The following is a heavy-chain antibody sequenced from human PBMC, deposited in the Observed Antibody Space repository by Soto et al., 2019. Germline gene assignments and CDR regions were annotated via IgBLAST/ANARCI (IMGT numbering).Heavy chain of an antibody. D-gene: IGHD3-22*01. J-gene: IGHJ5*02. V-gene: IGHV4-61*08. CDR1: GGSISSGGYY. Sequence: PSETLSLTCTVSGGSISSGGYYWSWIRQHPGKGLEWIGYIYYNGNTNSNPSLKSRVTISLDTSKNQFSLKLSSVTAADTAVYYCARDRYYDSSGYWRGYWFDPWGQGTLVTVSS. CDR3: ARDRYYDSSGYWRGYWFDP. CDR2: IYYNGNT.